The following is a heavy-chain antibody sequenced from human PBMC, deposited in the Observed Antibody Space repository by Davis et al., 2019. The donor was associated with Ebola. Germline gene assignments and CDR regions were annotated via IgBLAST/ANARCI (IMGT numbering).Heavy chain of an antibody. Sequence: MPSETLSLTCTVSGGSISSSSYYWGWIRQPPGKGLEWIGSIYYSGSTYYNPSLKSRVTISVDTSKNQFSLKLSSVTAADTAVYYCATREMIAAAGTPFDYWGQGTLVTVSS. CDR1: GGSISSSSYY. CDR3: ATREMIAAAGTPFDY. J-gene: IGHJ4*02. D-gene: IGHD6-13*01. V-gene: IGHV4-39*01. CDR2: IYYSGST.